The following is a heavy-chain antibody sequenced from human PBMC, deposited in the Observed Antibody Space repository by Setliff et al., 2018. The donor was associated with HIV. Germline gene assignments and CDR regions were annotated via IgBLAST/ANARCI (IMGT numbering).Heavy chain of an antibody. V-gene: IGHV4-59*01. CDR1: GGSMSNYY. Sequence: SETLSLTCTVSGGSMSNYYWSWNRQPPGKRLEWIASIQYSDSSHYNPSLQSRVTISVDTSTKQFSLYLSSVNETDTAVYYCARSGYTSGFYWVFGAFGVWGQGKLVTVSS. CDR2: IQYSDSS. D-gene: IGHD3-22*01. CDR3: ARSGYTSGFYWVFGAFGV. J-gene: IGHJ3*01.